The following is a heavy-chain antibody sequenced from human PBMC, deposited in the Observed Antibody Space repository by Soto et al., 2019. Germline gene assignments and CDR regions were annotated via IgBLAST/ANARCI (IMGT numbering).Heavy chain of an antibody. Sequence: SETLSLTCTVSGGSISSSIYYWGWIRQPPGNGLEWFGSIFYIGSTYHNPSLRSRVTISVDTSKNQFSLRLSSVTAEDTAVYYCARQAGIFVGPTGASDNWGPGTLITFSS. D-gene: IGHD7-27*01. CDR2: IFYIGST. CDR1: GGSISSSIYY. CDR3: ARQAGIFVGPTGASDN. J-gene: IGHJ4*02. V-gene: IGHV4-39*01.